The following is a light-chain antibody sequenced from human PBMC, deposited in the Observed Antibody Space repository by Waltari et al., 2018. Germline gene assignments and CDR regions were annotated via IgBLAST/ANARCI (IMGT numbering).Light chain of an antibody. Sequence: DVVMTQSPDSLAVSLGERATLHFKSSHTISFYSTNKNYLTWYQQKPGQPPKLLIYWASTREAGVPDRFSGSGSGTDFTLTISSLQAEDVATYYCQQYQSTPFTFGPGTKVDIK. CDR1: HTISFYSTNKNY. J-gene: IGKJ3*01. CDR2: WAS. V-gene: IGKV4-1*01. CDR3: QQYQSTPFT.